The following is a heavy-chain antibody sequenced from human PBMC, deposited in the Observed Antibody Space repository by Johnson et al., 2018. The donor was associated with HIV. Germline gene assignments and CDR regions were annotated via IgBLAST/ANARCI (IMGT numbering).Heavy chain of an antibody. J-gene: IGHJ3*02. Sequence: VQLVESGGGWVKPGGSLSLSCAASGFTFSDSYMNWIRQAPGTGLEWVSYISGSDGAIWCADSVKGRFTVSRDNAKNSFYLQMNSLRAEDTAVYYCARSVNAGRPFDIWGQGTLVTVSS. V-gene: IGHV3-11*04. CDR1: GFTFSDSY. CDR2: ISGSDGAI. CDR3: ARSVNAGRPFDI. D-gene: IGHD2-8*01.